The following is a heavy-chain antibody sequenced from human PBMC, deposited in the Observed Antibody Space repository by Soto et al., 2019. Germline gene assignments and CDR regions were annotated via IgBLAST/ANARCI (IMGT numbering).Heavy chain of an antibody. CDR1: GYTFTSYD. CDR2: MNPNSGNT. J-gene: IGHJ4*02. Sequence: ASVKVSCKASGYTFTSYDINWVRQATGQGLEWMGWMNPNSGNTGYAQRFQGRVTMTRNTSISTAYMELSSLRSEDTAVYYCARVDIVVEAIDYWGQGTLVTVSS. V-gene: IGHV1-8*01. CDR3: ARVDIVVEAIDY. D-gene: IGHD2-2*03.